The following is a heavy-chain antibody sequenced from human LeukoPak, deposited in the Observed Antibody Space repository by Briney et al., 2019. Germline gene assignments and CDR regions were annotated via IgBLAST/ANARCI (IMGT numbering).Heavy chain of an antibody. CDR2: IYYSGST. V-gene: IGHV4-59*08. CDR1: GGSISSYY. J-gene: IGHJ4*02. CDR3: ARHASGPFALLWFGELLSDFDY. D-gene: IGHD3-10*01. Sequence: PSETLSLTCAVSGGSISSYYWSWIRQPPGKGLEWIGYIYYSGSTNYNPSLKSRFTISVDTSKNPFSLKLSSVSAADTAVYYCARHASGPFALLWFGELLSDFDYWGQATLVTVSS.